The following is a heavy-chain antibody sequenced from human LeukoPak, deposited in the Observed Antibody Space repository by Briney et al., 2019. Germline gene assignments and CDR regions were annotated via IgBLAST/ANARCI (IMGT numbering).Heavy chain of an antibody. CDR1: GGSISSYY. Sequence: PSETLSLTCTVSGGSISSYYWSWIRQPAGKGLEWIGRIYTSGSTNYNPSLTSRVTMSLDTSKNQFSLKLSSVTAADTAVYYCAREQFDVWEDAFDIWGRGAMVTVSS. V-gene: IGHV4-4*07. CDR3: AREQFDVWEDAFDI. CDR2: IYTSGST. D-gene: IGHD3-3*01. J-gene: IGHJ3*02.